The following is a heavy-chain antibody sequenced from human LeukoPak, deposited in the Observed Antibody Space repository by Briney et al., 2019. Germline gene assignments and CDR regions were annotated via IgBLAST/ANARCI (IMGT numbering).Heavy chain of an antibody. Sequence: GGSLRLSCAASGFTVSSNYISWVRQAPGKGPEWVSITYSDGNTNYADSVKGRLTISRDDSKNTLSLQMNSLRGEDTAVYFCARKNDLFNAAFDIWGQGTVVTVSS. J-gene: IGHJ3*02. CDR1: GFTVSSNY. D-gene: IGHD1-1*01. CDR2: TYSDGNT. CDR3: ARKNDLFNAAFDI. V-gene: IGHV3-53*01.